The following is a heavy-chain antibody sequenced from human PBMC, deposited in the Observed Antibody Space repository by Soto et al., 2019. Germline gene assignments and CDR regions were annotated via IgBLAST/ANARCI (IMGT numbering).Heavy chain of an antibody. CDR1: GGSISSGGYF. CDR2: IYHSGST. CDR3: ARGPTAEKVDS. Sequence: PSETLSLTCAVSGGSISSGGYFWSWIRQPPGKGLEWIGYIYHSGSTYYNPSLKSRVSISVDRSKNQFSLKFSSVTAADTAVYYCARGPTAEKVDSGGQGILVTVSS. J-gene: IGHJ4*02. V-gene: IGHV4-30-2*01.